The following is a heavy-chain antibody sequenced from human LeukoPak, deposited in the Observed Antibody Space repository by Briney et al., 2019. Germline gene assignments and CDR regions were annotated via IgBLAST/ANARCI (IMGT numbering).Heavy chain of an antibody. J-gene: IGHJ4*02. V-gene: IGHV4-61*02. D-gene: IGHD6-13*01. CDR1: GGSISSGSYY. CDR2: IYTGGST. CDR3: ARDVAAVQSLQFDY. Sequence: SETLSLTCTVSGGSISSGSYYWSWIRQPAGKGLEWIGRIYTGGSTNYNPSLKSRVTISVDTSKNQFSLKLSSVTAADTAVYYCARDVAAVQSLQFDYWGQGTLVTVSS.